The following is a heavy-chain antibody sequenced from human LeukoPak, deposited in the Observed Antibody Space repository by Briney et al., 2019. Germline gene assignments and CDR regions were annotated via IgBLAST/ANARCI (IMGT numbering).Heavy chain of an antibody. CDR3: AKFNNYDLNY. J-gene: IGHJ4*02. CDR1: GFSFSSYW. D-gene: IGHD3-3*01. Sequence: RGSLRLSCAASGFSFSSYWMSSVRQAPGKGLEWVAKINKDGSEQYFVDSVKGRFTISRDNARNSVHLQMNSLRAEDAALDYCAKFNNYDLNYWGQGTLVTVSS. CDR2: INKDGSEQ. V-gene: IGHV3-7*01.